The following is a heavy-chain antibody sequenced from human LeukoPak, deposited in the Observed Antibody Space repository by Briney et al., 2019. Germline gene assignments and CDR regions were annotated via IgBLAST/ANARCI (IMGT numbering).Heavy chain of an antibody. Sequence: SETLSLTCAVSGYSISSDYYWGWIRQPPGKGLVWIGNIYHSGSTYYNPSLKSRVIISVDTSKIQFSLKLSSVTAADTAVYYCARDSRVYCSSPSCSIDYWGQGTLVTVSS. CDR1: GYSISSDYY. J-gene: IGHJ4*02. CDR2: IYHSGST. V-gene: IGHV4-38-2*02. CDR3: ARDSRVYCSSPSCSIDY. D-gene: IGHD2-2*01.